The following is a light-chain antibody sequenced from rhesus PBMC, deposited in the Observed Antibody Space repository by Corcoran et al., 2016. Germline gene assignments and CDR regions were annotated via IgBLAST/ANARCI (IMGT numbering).Light chain of an antibody. CDR2: KAS. V-gene: IGKV1-74*01. Sequence: DIQMTQSPSSLSASVGDRVTITCRASNNVNNYLNWYQQKPGKAPKLLHYKASTVQSGVPARVSGRGSGTAYTFTFSSLQPEGVGTYYCQHGYGTPLTFGGGTKVEIK. CDR3: QHGYGTPLT. CDR1: NNVNNY. J-gene: IGKJ4*01.